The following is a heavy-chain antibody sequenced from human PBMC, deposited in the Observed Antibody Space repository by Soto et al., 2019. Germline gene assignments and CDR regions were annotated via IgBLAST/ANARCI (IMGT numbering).Heavy chain of an antibody. J-gene: IGHJ4*02. CDR3: ARGDCSSTNCYAGILYD. D-gene: IGHD2-2*01. Sequence: EVQLVESGGGLVQPGGSLRLSCAASGFTFSSYAMHWVRQAPGKGLEYVSAISSNGASTYYANSVKGRFTISRDNTKNTLYLRLGSLRAEDMAVYYCARGDCSSTNCYAGILYDWGQGTLVTVSS. CDR1: GFTFSSYA. CDR2: ISSNGAST. V-gene: IGHV3-64*01.